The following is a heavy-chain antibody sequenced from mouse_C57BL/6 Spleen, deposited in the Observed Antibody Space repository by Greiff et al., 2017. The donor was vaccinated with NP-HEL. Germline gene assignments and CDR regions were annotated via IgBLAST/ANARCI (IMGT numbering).Heavy chain of an antibody. Sequence: EVKLMESGGGLVKPGGSLKLSCAASGFTFSDYGMHWVRQAPEKGLEWVAYISSGSSTIYYADTVKGRFTISRDNAKNTLFLQMTSLRSEDTAMYYCARNYYDYGKGFAYWGQGTLVTVSA. CDR1: GFTFSDYG. CDR3: ARNYYDYGKGFAY. J-gene: IGHJ3*01. CDR2: ISSGSSTI. D-gene: IGHD2-4*01. V-gene: IGHV5-17*01.